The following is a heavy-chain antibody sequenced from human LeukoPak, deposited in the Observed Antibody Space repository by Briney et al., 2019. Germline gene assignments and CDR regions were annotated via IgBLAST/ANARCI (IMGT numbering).Heavy chain of an antibody. CDR2: INHSGST. CDR3: ARARLGDIVVVVAATGYMDV. CDR1: GGSFSGYY. J-gene: IGHJ6*03. V-gene: IGHV4-34*01. D-gene: IGHD2-15*01. Sequence: PSETLSLTCAVYGGSFSGYYWSWIRQPPGKGLEWIGEINHSGSTNYNPSLKSRVTISVDTSKNQFSLKLSSVTAADTTVYYCARARLGDIVVVVAATGYMDVWGKGTTVTVSS.